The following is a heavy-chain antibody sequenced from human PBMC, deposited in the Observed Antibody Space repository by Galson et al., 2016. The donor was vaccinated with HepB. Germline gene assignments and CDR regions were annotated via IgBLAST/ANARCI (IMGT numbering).Heavy chain of an antibody. J-gene: IGHJ4*02. CDR2: INHGGSA. Sequence: ETLSLTCAVYGGSFSGYYWSWIRQPPGKGLEWIGEINHGGSANFNPSLKTRVTISVDTSKNQFSLKLSSVTAADTAVYYCAREPRGYSYGYYFDYWGQGTLVTASS. D-gene: IGHD5-18*01. CDR3: AREPRGYSYGYYFDY. CDR1: GGSFSGYY. V-gene: IGHV4-34*01.